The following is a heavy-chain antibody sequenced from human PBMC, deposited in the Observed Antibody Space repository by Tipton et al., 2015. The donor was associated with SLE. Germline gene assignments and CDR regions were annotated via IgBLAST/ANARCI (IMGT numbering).Heavy chain of an antibody. J-gene: IGHJ4*02. CDR2: IYNSGYT. V-gene: IGHV4-4*07. Sequence: TLSLTCSVSGGSINVYYWSWIRQPAGKGLEWIGRIYNSGYTNYNPSLKSRVTMSVDMSKNQFSLKLTSVTAADMAIYYCARVDTIYSFDYWGQGALVTVSS. D-gene: IGHD3/OR15-3a*01. CDR1: GGSINVYY. CDR3: ARVDTIYSFDY.